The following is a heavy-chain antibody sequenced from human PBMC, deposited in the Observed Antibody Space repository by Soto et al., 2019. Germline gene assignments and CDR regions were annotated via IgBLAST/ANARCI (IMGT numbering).Heavy chain of an antibody. D-gene: IGHD3-10*01. CDR2: IYYSGST. V-gene: IGHV4-39*01. J-gene: IGHJ2*01. CDR3: ARHVPTYYGSGSYYGWYFDL. Sequence: QLQLQESGPGLVKPSETLSLTCTVSGGSISSSSYYWGWIRQPPGKGLEWIGSIYYSGSTYYNPSLKSRGTISVDTSKNQFSLKLSSVTAADTAVYYCARHVPTYYGSGSYYGWYFDLWGRGTLVTVSS. CDR1: GGSISSSSYY.